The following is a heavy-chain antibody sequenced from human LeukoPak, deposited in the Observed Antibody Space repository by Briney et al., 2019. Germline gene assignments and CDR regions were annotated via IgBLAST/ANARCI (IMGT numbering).Heavy chain of an antibody. CDR2: IYYSGST. Sequence: GSLRLSCAASGFTFGNVYMSWIRQPPGKGLEWIGYIYYSGSTKYNPSLKSRVTISVDTSKNQFSLKLSSVTAADTAVYYCARGARAGYNLEPFDYWGQGTLVTVSS. CDR1: GFTFGNVY. D-gene: IGHD5-24*01. V-gene: IGHV4-59*08. CDR3: ARGARAGYNLEPFDY. J-gene: IGHJ4*02.